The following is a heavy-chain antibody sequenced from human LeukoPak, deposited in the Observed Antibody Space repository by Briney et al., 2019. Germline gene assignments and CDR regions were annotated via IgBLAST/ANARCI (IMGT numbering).Heavy chain of an antibody. Sequence: GGSLRLSCAASGFTFSSYAMHWVRQAPGKGLEYVSAISSNGGSTYYANSVKGRFTISRDNSKNTLYLQMNSLRAEDTAVYYCAKDRFPVATSRSYYFDYWGQGTLVTVSS. CDR1: GFTFSSYA. J-gene: IGHJ4*02. CDR2: ISSNGGST. CDR3: AKDRFPVATSRSYYFDY. D-gene: IGHD5-12*01. V-gene: IGHV3-64*01.